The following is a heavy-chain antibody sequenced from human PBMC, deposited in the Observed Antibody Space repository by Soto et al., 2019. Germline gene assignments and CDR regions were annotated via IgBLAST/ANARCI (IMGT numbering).Heavy chain of an antibody. CDR2: ISSNGGST. CDR3: ARGPGYYFDS. J-gene: IGHJ4*02. Sequence: EVQLVESGGGLVQPGGSLRLSCAASGFTFSSYAMHWVRQAPGKGLEYVSAISSNGGSTYYANSVKGRFTISRDNSKNTLYLQMGSLRAGDMAVYYCARGPGYYFDSWGQGTLVNVSS. V-gene: IGHV3-64*01. CDR1: GFTFSSYA.